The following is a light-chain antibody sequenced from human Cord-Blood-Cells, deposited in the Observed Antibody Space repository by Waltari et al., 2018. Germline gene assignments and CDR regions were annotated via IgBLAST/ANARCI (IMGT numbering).Light chain of an antibody. V-gene: IGKV1-5*03. CDR1: QSISSW. Sequence: DIQMTQSPSTLFASVGDRVTITCRAIQSISSWLAWYQQKPGKAPKLLIYKASSLESGVPSRFSGSGSGTEFTLTISSLQPDDFATYYCQQYNSYSGSFGQGTKVEIK. J-gene: IGKJ1*01. CDR2: KAS. CDR3: QQYNSYSGS.